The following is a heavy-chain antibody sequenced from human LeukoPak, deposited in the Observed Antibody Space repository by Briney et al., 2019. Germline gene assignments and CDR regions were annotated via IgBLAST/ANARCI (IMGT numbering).Heavy chain of an antibody. CDR2: ISGSGGST. CDR1: GFTFSSYA. CDR3: AEEVGVAATTIFVPFDY. D-gene: IGHD2-15*01. V-gene: IGHV3-23*01. J-gene: IGHJ4*02. Sequence: GGSLRLSCAASGFTFSSYAMSWVRQAPGKGLEWVSAISGSGGSTYYADSVKGRFTISRDNSKNTLYLQMNSLRAEDTAVYYCAEEVGVAATTIFVPFDYWGQGTLVTVSS.